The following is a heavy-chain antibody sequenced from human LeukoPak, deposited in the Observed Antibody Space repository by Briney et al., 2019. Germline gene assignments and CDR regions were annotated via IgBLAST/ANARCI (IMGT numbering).Heavy chain of an antibody. CDR2: ISGSGDNT. Sequence: GSLRLSCAASGFTFSTYAMSWVRQAPGKGLEWVSAISGSGDNTYYADSVKGRFTISRDNSKNTLYLQMNSLRAEDTAVYYCAKALLWFGGGYFDPWGQGTLVTVSS. D-gene: IGHD3-10*01. CDR3: AKALLWFGGGYFDP. V-gene: IGHV3-23*01. J-gene: IGHJ5*02. CDR1: GFTFSTYA.